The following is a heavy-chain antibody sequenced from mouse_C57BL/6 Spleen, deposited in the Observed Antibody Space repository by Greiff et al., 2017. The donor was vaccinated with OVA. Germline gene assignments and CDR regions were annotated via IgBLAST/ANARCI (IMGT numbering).Heavy chain of an antibody. CDR1: GYTFTSYW. Sequence: QVQLQHPGAELVKPGASVKLSCKASGYTFTSYWMQWVKQRPGQGLEWIGEIDPSDSYTNYNQKFKGKATLTVDTSSSTAYMQLSSLTSEDSAVYYCARPLSIAAVPGGFAYWGQGTLVTVSA. D-gene: IGHD2-3*01. J-gene: IGHJ3*01. CDR3: ARPLSIAAVPGGFAY. CDR2: IDPSDSYT. V-gene: IGHV1-50*01.